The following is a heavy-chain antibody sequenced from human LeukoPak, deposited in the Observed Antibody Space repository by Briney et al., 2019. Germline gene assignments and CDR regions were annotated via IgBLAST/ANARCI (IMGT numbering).Heavy chain of an antibody. V-gene: IGHV4-59*08. CDR2: IYYSGST. J-gene: IGHJ5*02. CDR1: GGSISSYY. Sequence: SETLSLTCTVSGGSISSYYWSWIRQLPGKGLEWIGYIYYSGSTNYNPSLKSRVTISVDTSKNQFSLKLSSVTAADTAVYYCARQEVLRFDPWGQGTLVTVSS. CDR3: ARQEVLRFDP.